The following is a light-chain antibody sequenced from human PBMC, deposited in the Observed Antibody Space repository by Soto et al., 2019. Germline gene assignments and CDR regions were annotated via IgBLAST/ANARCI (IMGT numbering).Light chain of an antibody. CDR3: MQGLHLPGT. J-gene: IGKJ1*01. CDR2: LAS. Sequence: IVLTQSPLSLPVSPGESASIACRSSQTLRHVNGHNYLAWYVQKPGQSPQLLIYLASNRSAGVPGRFSGSGSGTDFTLRISSVEAEDVGVYFCMQGLHLPGTFGPGTRMEI. CDR1: QTLRHVNGHNY. V-gene: IGKV2-28*01.